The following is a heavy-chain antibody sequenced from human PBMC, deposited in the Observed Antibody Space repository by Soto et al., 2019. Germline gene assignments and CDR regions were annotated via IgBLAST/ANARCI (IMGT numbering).Heavy chain of an antibody. J-gene: IGHJ2*01. CDR3: ARPHLRETSGYRHFDL. Sequence: EVQLVESGGGLVQPGGSLRLSCAASGFTLSNYWMAWVRQAPGKGLEWVANINQDGSEKHYVDSAKGRFTISRDNARSSLYLQMNSLSAEDTAVFYCARPHLRETSGYRHFDLWGRGTLVAGSS. CDR2: INQDGSEK. D-gene: IGHD3-22*01. V-gene: IGHV3-7*05. CDR1: GFTLSNYW.